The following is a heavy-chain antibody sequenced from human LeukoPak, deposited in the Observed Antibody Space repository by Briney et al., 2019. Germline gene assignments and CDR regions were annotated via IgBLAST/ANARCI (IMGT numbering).Heavy chain of an antibody. CDR2: ISAYNGNT. Sequence: ASVKVSCKASGCTFTSYGISWVRQAPGQGLEWMGWISAYNGNTNYAQKLQGRVTMTTDTSTSTAYMELRSLRSDDTAVYYCARDERNYYYYYYMDVWGTGTTVTISS. CDR1: GCTFTSYG. V-gene: IGHV1-18*01. D-gene: IGHD5-24*01. J-gene: IGHJ6*03. CDR3: ARDERNYYYYYYMDV.